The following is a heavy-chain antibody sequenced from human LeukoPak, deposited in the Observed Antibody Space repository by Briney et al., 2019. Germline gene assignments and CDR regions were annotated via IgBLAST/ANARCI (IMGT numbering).Heavy chain of an antibody. J-gene: IGHJ4*02. CDR3: ASLYGSGTTDMR. D-gene: IGHD3-10*01. CDR2: IYTSGGT. CDR1: GGSINNYY. Sequence: KTSETLSLTCTVSGGSINNYYWSWIRQPAGKGLEWIGRIYTSGGTNYNPSLKSRVTMSVDTSKNQFSLKLSSVTAADTAVYYCASLYGSGTTDMRWGQGTLVTVSS. V-gene: IGHV4-4*07.